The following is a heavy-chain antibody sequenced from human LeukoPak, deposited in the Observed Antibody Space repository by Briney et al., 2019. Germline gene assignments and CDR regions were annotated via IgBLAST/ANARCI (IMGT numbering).Heavy chain of an antibody. CDR2: IYTRGKT. CDR1: GGSVSDYY. CDR3: ARHLHSVGSGSYLNWLDP. D-gene: IGHD3-10*01. V-gene: IGHV4-4*09. J-gene: IGHJ5*02. Sequence: SETLSLTCTVSGGSVSDYYWSWIRQPPGKGLEWVGYIYTRGKTNSHPSLKGRVTILGDKSKNQFSLKLNSVTAAYAAFYYCARHLHSVGSGSYLNWLDPWGQGILVTVSS.